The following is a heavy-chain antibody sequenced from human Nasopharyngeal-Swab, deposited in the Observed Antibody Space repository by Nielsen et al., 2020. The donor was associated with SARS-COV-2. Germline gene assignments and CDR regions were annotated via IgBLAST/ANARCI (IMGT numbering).Heavy chain of an antibody. CDR2: ISWNSGSI. CDR3: AKGGYCSGGSCLNWFDP. D-gene: IGHD2-15*01. J-gene: IGHJ5*02. Sequence: SLKISCAASGFTFDDYAMHWVRQAPGKGLEWVSGISWNSGSIGYADSVKGRFTISRDNAKNSLYPQMNSLRAEDTALYYCAKGGYCSGGSCLNWFDPWGQGTLVTVSS. V-gene: IGHV3-9*01. CDR1: GFTFDDYA.